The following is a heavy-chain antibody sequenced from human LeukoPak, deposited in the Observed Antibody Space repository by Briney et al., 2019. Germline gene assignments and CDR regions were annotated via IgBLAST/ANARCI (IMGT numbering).Heavy chain of an antibody. J-gene: IGHJ3*01. Sequence: GGSLRLSCAASRFTFSDSARTCVRQAPGKGLDWVSLISFSGANSYYADSVKGRFTISRDNSKDTLFLQMNSLRAEDTAIYYCARDIQLSTWGLGTMVTVSS. V-gene: IGHV3-23*01. CDR1: RFTFSDSA. D-gene: IGHD5-24*01. CDR3: ARDIQLST. CDR2: ISFSGANS.